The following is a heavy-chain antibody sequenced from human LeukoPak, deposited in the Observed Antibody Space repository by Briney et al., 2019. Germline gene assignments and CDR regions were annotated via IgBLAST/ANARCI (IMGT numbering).Heavy chain of an antibody. Sequence: SEAPSLTCAVYGGSFSGYYGSWIRQRPGKGLEWIGEINHSGSTNYNPSLKSRVTISVDTSKNQFSLKLSSVTAADTAVYYCAGRLGSSWALGYWGQGTLVTVSS. CDR1: GGSFSGYY. D-gene: IGHD6-13*01. V-gene: IGHV4-34*01. CDR2: INHSGST. J-gene: IGHJ4*02. CDR3: AGRLGSSWALGY.